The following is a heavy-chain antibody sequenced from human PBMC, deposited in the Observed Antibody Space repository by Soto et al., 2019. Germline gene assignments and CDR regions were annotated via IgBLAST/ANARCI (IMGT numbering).Heavy chain of an antibody. V-gene: IGHV2-5*02. J-gene: IGHJ5*02. Sequence: QITLKESGPPLVKPTQTLTLTCTFSGFSLTTRGGGVGWIRQPPGKALECLALIYWDDDKRYSPALQSRLSITKDTSKNQVVLTMTNVDPVDTATYYCAHIPNYYQYDWFDPWGQGTLVSVSS. CDR1: GFSLTTRGGG. CDR3: AHIPNYYQYDWFDP. D-gene: IGHD3-16*01. CDR2: IYWDDDK.